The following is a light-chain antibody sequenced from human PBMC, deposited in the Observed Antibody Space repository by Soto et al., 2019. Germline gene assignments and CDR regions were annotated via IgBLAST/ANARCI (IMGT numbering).Light chain of an antibody. Sequence: QSALTQPASGSGSPGQSITISCTGTEVGAHRFVSWYQQVPGTAPTLLIYEVIKRPSGIAPRFSGSKAGNTASLTISGLQADDEADYFCSTYTSASTSFGGGTKLTVL. CDR2: EVI. CDR1: EVGAHRF. J-gene: IGLJ2*01. V-gene: IGLV2-14*01. CDR3: STYTSASTS.